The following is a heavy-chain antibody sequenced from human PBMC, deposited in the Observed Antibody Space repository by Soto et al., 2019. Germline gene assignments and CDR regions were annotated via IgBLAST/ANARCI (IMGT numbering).Heavy chain of an antibody. CDR2: IRSKANSYAT. V-gene: IGHV3-73*01. D-gene: IGHD1-26*01. CDR1: GFTFSGSA. J-gene: IGHJ4*02. Sequence: GGSLRLSCAASGFTFSGSAMHWVRQASGKGLEWVGRIRSKANSYATAYAASVKGRFTISRDDSKNTAYLQMNSLKTEDTAVYYCTRTGTGSYGPDWGQGTLVNVSS. CDR3: TRTGTGSYGPD.